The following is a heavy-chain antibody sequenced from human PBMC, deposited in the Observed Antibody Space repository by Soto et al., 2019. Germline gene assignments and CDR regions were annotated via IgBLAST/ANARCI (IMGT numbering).Heavy chain of an antibody. CDR3: AKGIGGYSYGVGAESYYYGMDV. Sequence: GGSLRFSCAASGFTFSRYSMSSVRQAPGKGLEWVSAISGSGGSTYYADSVKGRFTISRDNSKNSLYLQMNSLKAEDAAVYYCAKGIGGYSYGVGAESYYYGMDVWGHGTTVTVSS. V-gene: IGHV3-23*01. D-gene: IGHD5-18*01. J-gene: IGHJ6*02. CDR2: ISGSGGST. CDR1: GFTFSRYS.